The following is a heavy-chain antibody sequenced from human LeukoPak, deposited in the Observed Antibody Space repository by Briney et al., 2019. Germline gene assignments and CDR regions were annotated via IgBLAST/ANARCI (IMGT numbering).Heavy chain of an antibody. Sequence: GRSLRLSCSASGFTFSRYPMHWVRQAPGKDLEYVSAISGNGGSTYYADSVKGRFTISRDNSKNTLYLQMSSLRTEDTATYYCVKAQYDFWSGLDYWGQGTLVTVSS. CDR3: VKAQYDFWSGLDY. J-gene: IGHJ4*02. CDR2: ISGNGGST. CDR1: GFTFSRYP. V-gene: IGHV3-64D*09. D-gene: IGHD3-3*01.